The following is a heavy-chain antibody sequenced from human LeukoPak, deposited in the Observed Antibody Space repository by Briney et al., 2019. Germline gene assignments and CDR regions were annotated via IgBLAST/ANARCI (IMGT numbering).Heavy chain of an antibody. D-gene: IGHD3-10*01. Sequence: ASVKVSCKVSGYTLTELSMHWVRQAPGKGLEWMGGFDPEDGETVYAQKFQGRVTMTEDTSTDTAYMELSSLRSEDTAVYYCATVYYGYYGSGSLEGYYYYFMDVWGKGTTVTIS. CDR3: ATVYYGYYGSGSLEGYYYYFMDV. CDR2: FDPEDGET. J-gene: IGHJ6*03. CDR1: GYTLTELS. V-gene: IGHV1-24*01.